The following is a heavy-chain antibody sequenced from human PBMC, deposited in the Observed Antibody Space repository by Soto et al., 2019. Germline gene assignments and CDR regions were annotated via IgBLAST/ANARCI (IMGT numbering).Heavy chain of an antibody. Sequence: QVQLVESGGGVVQPGRSLRLSCAASGFTFSSYGMHWVRQAPGKGLEWVAVIWYDGSNKYYADSVKGRFTISRDNSKNSLYLQMNSLRAEDTAVYYCARGGDSSGRHNYYYYGMDVWGQGTTVTVSS. V-gene: IGHV3-33*01. D-gene: IGHD3-22*01. CDR1: GFTFSSYG. J-gene: IGHJ6*02. CDR3: ARGGDSSGRHNYYYYGMDV. CDR2: IWYDGSNK.